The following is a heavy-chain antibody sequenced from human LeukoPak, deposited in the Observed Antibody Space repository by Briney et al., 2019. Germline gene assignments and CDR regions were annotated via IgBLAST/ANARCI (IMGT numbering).Heavy chain of an antibody. CDR3: ARHSRIAAAGFDY. D-gene: IGHD6-13*01. CDR1: GGSISSSSYY. J-gene: IGHJ4*02. Sequence: SETLSLTCTVSGGSISSSSYYWGWIRQPPGKGLEYIGSIYYSGSTYYNPSLKSRVTISVDTSKNQFSLKLSSVTAADTAVYYCARHSRIAAAGFDYWGQGTLVTVSS. CDR2: IYYSGST. V-gene: IGHV4-39*01.